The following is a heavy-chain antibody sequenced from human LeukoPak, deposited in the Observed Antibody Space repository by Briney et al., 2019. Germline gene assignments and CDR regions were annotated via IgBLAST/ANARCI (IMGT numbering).Heavy chain of an antibody. D-gene: IGHD3-22*01. CDR1: GFTFSSYA. V-gene: IGHV3-23*01. Sequence: GGSLRLSCAASGFTFSSYAMSWVRQAPGKGLEWVSAISGSGGSTYYADSVKGRFTISRDNSKNTLYLQMNSLRAEDTAVYYCAKDSRFGDSSGCPIDYWGQGTLVTVSS. CDR2: ISGSGGST. CDR3: AKDSRFGDSSGCPIDY. J-gene: IGHJ4*02.